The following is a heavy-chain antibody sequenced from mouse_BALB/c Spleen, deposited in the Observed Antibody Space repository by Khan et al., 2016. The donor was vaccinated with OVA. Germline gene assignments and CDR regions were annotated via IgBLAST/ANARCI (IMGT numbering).Heavy chain of an antibody. D-gene: IGHD2-12*01. CDR2: LNTYTGEP. J-gene: IGHJ1*01. V-gene: IGHV9-1*02. CDR3: ARTYYSYDRYFDV. Sequence: QIQLVQSGPELKKPGETVKISCKASGFTFTNYGMNWVKQAPGKGLRLMGWLNTYTGEPTYADDFKGRFAFSLATSASTAYLQINNLKNEDMATYFCARTYYSYDRYFDVWGAGTTVTVSS. CDR1: GFTFTNYG.